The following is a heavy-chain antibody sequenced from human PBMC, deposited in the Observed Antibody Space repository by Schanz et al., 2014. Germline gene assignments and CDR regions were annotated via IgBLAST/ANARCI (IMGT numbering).Heavy chain of an antibody. Sequence: QVQLLESGGGLFKPGGSLRLSCAGSGFTFADYYMTWIRQAPGKGLEWISYVSSYDTTVSYADSVKGRFTISRDNAKNSVYLQMNSLRVEDTAVYYCATETYSSSWCFDYWGQGTLVTVSS. CDR1: GFTFADYY. CDR2: VSSYDTTV. CDR3: ATETYSSSWCFDY. J-gene: IGHJ4*02. V-gene: IGHV3-11*01. D-gene: IGHD6-13*01.